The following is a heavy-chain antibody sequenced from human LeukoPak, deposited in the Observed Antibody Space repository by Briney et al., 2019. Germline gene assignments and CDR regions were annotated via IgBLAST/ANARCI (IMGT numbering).Heavy chain of an antibody. CDR3: AKDSYDRSGYYYYYFAY. J-gene: IGHJ4*02. CDR2: ISYDGSNK. CDR1: GFTFSSSG. Sequence: GGSLRLSCAASGFTFSSSGMHWVRQAPGKGLEWLAVISYDGSNKYYADSVKGRFTISRDNSKNTLYLQMNSLRAGDTAVYYCAKDSYDRSGYYYYYFAYWGQGTQVTVPS. V-gene: IGHV3-30*18. D-gene: IGHD3-22*01.